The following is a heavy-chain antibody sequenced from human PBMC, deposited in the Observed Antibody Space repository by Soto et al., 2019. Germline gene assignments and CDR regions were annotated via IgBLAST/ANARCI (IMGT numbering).Heavy chain of an antibody. CDR1: GFTFSNYA. CDR3: ARDYYRFNSGYGFSMDV. Sequence: PGGSLRLSCAASGFTFSNYAVTWVRQAPGKGLEWVAVISYDGSNTYYADSVKGRFTISRDNSKNTLYLQMNSLRAEDTAVYYCARDYYRFNSGYGFSMDVWGQGTTVTVSS. J-gene: IGHJ6*02. CDR2: ISYDGSNT. V-gene: IGHV3-30-3*01. D-gene: IGHD5-12*01.